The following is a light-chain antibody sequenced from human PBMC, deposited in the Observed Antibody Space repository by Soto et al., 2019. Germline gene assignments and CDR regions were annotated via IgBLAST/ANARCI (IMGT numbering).Light chain of an antibody. CDR2: WAS. CDR3: QQYHSTPLT. V-gene: IGKV4-1*01. CDR1: QSVLYSSNNKNY. Sequence: DIVMTQSPDSLAVSLGERATINCKSSQSVLYSSNNKNYLAWYQQKPGQPPKLLIYWASTRESGVPDRFSGSASWTDFTLTISSLQAEDVAVYYCQQYHSTPLTFGGGTKVDIK. J-gene: IGKJ4*01.